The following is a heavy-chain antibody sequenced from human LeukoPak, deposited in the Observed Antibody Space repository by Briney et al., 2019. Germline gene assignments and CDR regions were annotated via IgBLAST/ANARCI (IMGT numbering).Heavy chain of an antibody. Sequence: SETLSLTCAVYGGSFSGYYWSRIRQPPGKGLEWIGEINHSGSTNYNPSLKSRVTISVDTSKNQFSLKLSSVTAADTAVYYCARGSITIFGVVMGPYYFDYWGQGTLVTVSS. CDR2: INHSGST. CDR3: ARGSITIFGVVMGPYYFDY. CDR1: GGSFSGYY. D-gene: IGHD3-3*01. J-gene: IGHJ4*02. V-gene: IGHV4-34*01.